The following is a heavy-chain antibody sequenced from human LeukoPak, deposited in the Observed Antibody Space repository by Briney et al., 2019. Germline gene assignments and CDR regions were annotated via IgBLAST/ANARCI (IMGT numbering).Heavy chain of an antibody. CDR2: ISSSSSYI. D-gene: IGHD3-10*02. J-gene: IGHJ4*02. V-gene: IGHV3-21*01. CDR3: ASGYVRVFDY. CDR1: GFTFSSYS. Sequence: GGSLRLSCAASGFTFSSYSMNWVRQAPGKGLEWVSSISSSSSYIYYADSVKGRFTISRDNAKNSLYLQMSSLRAEDTAVYYCASGYVRVFDYWGQGTLVTVSS.